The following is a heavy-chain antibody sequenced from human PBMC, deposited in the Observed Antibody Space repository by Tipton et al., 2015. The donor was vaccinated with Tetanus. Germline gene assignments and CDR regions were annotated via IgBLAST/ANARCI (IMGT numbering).Heavy chain of an antibody. Sequence: QVQLVQSGAEVKKPGSSVKVSCKASGGTFSSYAISWVRQAPGQGLEWMGGIIPIFGTANYAQKFQGRVTITADKSTSTAYMELSSLRSEDTAVYYCARDLISHYYDSSGYYFDYWGQGTLVTVSS. CDR2: IIPIFGTA. CDR1: GGTFSSYA. D-gene: IGHD3-22*01. J-gene: IGHJ4*02. V-gene: IGHV1-69*06. CDR3: ARDLISHYYDSSGYYFDY.